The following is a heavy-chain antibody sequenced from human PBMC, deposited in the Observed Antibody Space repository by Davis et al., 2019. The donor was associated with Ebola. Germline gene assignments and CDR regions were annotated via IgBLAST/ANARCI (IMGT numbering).Heavy chain of an antibody. CDR1: GPPFSTYG. Sequence: GGSLRLSCAASGPPFSTYGMNWVRQAPGKGLEWLSYISSSSNTIYYADSVKGRFTVSRDNAKNTLYLQMNSLRAEDTAVYYCAKDYSSGFFAAFDYWGQGTLVTVSS. CDR2: ISSSSNTI. V-gene: IGHV3-48*01. D-gene: IGHD6-19*01. CDR3: AKDYSSGFFAAFDY. J-gene: IGHJ4*02.